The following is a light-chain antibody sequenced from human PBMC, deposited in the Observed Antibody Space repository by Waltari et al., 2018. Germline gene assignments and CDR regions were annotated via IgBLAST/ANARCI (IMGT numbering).Light chain of an antibody. CDR2: SVD. Sequence: SSELTQDPAVSVALGQTVRITCQGDSLTTYPPNWYQQRPGQAPILVIFSVDDRPSGIPDRFSGSLSGDTASLTITGTQAEDEADYYCNSRDPTTNAVVFGGGTRLTVL. V-gene: IGLV3-19*01. J-gene: IGLJ2*01. CDR3: NSRDPTTNAVV. CDR1: SLTTYP.